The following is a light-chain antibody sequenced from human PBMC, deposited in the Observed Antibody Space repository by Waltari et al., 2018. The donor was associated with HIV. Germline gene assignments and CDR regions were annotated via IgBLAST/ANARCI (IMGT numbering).Light chain of an antibody. CDR2: DAS. J-gene: IGKJ4*01. V-gene: IGKV3-11*01. CDR3: QQRSDWPLT. Sequence: EIVLTQSPATLSLSPGERATLSCRASPSISGYLAWYQQKPGQAPRLLIYDASNRATGIPAMFSGSGSGTDFTLTISSLEPEDFAVYYCQQRSDWPLTFGGGTKVEIK. CDR1: PSISGY.